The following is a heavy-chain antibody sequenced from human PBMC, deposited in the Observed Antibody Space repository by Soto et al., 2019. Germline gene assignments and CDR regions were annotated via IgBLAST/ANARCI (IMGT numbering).Heavy chain of an antibody. D-gene: IGHD3-10*01. CDR1: GFTFSSYA. CDR3: AKYSDYYGSGSYSPVYYYYGMDV. V-gene: IGHV3-23*01. J-gene: IGHJ6*02. CDR2: ISGSGGST. Sequence: GGSLRLSCAASGFTFSSYAMSWVRQAPGKGLEWVSAISGSGGSTYYADSVKGRFTISRDNSKNTLYLQMNSLRAEDTAVYYCAKYSDYYGSGSYSPVYYYYGMDVWGQGTTVTVSS.